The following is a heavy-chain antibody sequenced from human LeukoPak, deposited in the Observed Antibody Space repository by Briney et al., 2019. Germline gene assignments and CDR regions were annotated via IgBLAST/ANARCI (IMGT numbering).Heavy chain of an antibody. CDR2: IKWNGDST. D-gene: IGHD3-16*02. CDR1: GFTFDDYG. J-gene: IGHJ6*03. V-gene: IGHV3-20*04. CDR3: ARRESSYQNYYYYYHMDV. Sequence: PGGSLRLCCATSGFTFDDYGMSSVRKAPGKGLEWVSDIKWNGDSTGYADSVKSRFTISIDNAKNSLYLQMKSMRAEDTALYYCARRESSYQNYYYYYHMDVWGKGTTVTVSS.